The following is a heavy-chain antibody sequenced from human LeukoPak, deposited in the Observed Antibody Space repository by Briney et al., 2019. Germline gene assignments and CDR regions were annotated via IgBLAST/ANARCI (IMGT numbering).Heavy chain of an antibody. Sequence: GGSLRLSCAASGFTFSSYSMNWVRQAPGKGLEWVSSISSRSSYIYYADSVKGRFTIARDNAKNSLYLQMNSLRAEDTAVYYCARDRASYYDSSGIPADWFDPWGQGTLVTVSS. J-gene: IGHJ5*02. D-gene: IGHD3-22*01. CDR3: ARDRASYYDSSGIPADWFDP. V-gene: IGHV3-21*01. CDR2: ISSRSSYI. CDR1: GFTFSSYS.